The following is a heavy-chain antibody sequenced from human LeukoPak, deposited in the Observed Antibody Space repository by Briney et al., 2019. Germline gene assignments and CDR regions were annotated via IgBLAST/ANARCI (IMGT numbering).Heavy chain of an antibody. V-gene: IGHV3-30*02. Sequence: PGGSLRLSCAASGFTFSSYGMHWVRQAPGKGLEWVAFIRYDGSNKYYADSVKGRFTISRDSSKNTLYLQMNSLRAEDTAVYYCAKDSVLRYFDWSNYYYYYMDVWGKGTTVTISS. D-gene: IGHD3-9*01. CDR3: AKDSVLRYFDWSNYYYYYMDV. CDR2: IRYDGSNK. CDR1: GFTFSSYG. J-gene: IGHJ6*03.